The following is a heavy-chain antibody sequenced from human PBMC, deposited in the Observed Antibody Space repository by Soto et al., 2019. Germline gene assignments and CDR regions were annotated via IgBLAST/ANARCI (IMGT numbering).Heavy chain of an antibody. Sequence: GASVKVSCKASGYTFTSYGISWVRQASGQGLEWMGWISAYNGNTNYAQKLQGRVTMTTDTSTSTAYMELRSLRSDDTAVYYCARVTDIVVVPAAWFDPWGQGTLVTVSS. D-gene: IGHD2-2*01. CDR2: ISAYNGNT. CDR1: GYTFTSYG. J-gene: IGHJ5*02. V-gene: IGHV1-18*04. CDR3: ARVTDIVVVPAAWFDP.